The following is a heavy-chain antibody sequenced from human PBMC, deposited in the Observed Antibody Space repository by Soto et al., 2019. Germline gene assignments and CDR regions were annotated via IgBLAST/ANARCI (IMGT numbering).Heavy chain of an antibody. CDR1: GGTFSSYA. J-gene: IGHJ5*02. CDR2: IIPIFGTA. D-gene: IGHD6-13*01. Sequence: QVQLVQSGAEVKKPGSSVKVSCKASGGTFSSYAISWVRQAPGQGLEWMGGIIPIFGTANYAQKFQGRVKITEDESMSIAYMELSSLRSEDTAVYYCARDGSHSSSWYNWFDPWGQGTLVTVSS. V-gene: IGHV1-69*01. CDR3: ARDGSHSSSWYNWFDP.